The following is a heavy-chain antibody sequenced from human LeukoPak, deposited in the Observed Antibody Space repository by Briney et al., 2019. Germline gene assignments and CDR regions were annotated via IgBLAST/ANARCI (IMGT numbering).Heavy chain of an antibody. Sequence: GGSLRLSCTASRITFRSYAISWVRHAPGQGLEWMGRIIPILGIANYAQKFQGRVTITADKSTSTAYMELSSLRSEDTAVYYCASPGRGPLPSAEWYFDYWGQGTLVTVSS. CDR2: IIPILGIA. D-gene: IGHD3-10*01. J-gene: IGHJ4*02. V-gene: IGHV1-69*04. CDR1: RITFRSYA. CDR3: ASPGRGPLPSAEWYFDY.